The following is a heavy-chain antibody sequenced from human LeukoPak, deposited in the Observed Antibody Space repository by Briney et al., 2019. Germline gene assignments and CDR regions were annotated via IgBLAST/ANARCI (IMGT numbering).Heavy chain of an antibody. CDR3: ARDRTGRNTAQDDY. J-gene: IGHJ4*02. CDR1: GGSINNYY. V-gene: IGHV4-59*12. Sequence: KTSETLSLACTVSGGSINNYYWSWIRQPPGKGLEWIGYIYYSGSTNYNPSLKSRVTISADTSKNQFSLKLSSVTAADTAVYYCARDRTGRNTAQDDYWGQGTLVTVSS. D-gene: IGHD5-18*01. CDR2: IYYSGST.